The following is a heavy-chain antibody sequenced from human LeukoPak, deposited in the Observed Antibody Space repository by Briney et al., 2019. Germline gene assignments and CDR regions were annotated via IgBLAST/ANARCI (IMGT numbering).Heavy chain of an antibody. CDR1: GYSISSGYY. CDR2: IYHSGST. CDR3: ARGGGYIAVAGPLGY. J-gene: IGHJ4*02. D-gene: IGHD6-19*01. V-gene: IGHV4-38-2*01. Sequence: PSETLSLTCAVSGYSISSGYYWGWIRQPPGKGLEWIGSIYHSGSTYYNPSLKSRVTISVDTSKNQFSLKLSSVTAADTAVYYCARGGGYIAVAGPLGYWGQGTLVTVSS.